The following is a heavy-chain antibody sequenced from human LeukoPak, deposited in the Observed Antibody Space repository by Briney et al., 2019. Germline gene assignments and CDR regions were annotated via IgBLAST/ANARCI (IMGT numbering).Heavy chain of an antibody. CDR1: GYTLTELS. Sequence: ASVKVSCKVSGYTLTELSMHWVRQAPGKGLEWMGGFDPEDGETIYAQKFQGRVTMTEDTSTDTAYMELSSLRSEDTAVYYCATHPGNYDSSGYYSNYYYGMDVWGQGTTVTVSS. D-gene: IGHD3-22*01. CDR3: ATHPGNYDSSGYYSNYYYGMDV. CDR2: FDPEDGET. V-gene: IGHV1-24*01. J-gene: IGHJ6*02.